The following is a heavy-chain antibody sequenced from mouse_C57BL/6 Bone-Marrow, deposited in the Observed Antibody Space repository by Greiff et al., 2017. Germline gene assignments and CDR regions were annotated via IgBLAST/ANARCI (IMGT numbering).Heavy chain of an antibody. CDR2: IYPGSGST. D-gene: IGHD1-1*01. Sequence: QVQLQQPGAELVKPGASVKMSCKASGYTFTSYWITWVKQRPGQGLEWIGDIYPGSGSTNYNEKFKSKATLPVDTSSSTAYMQLSSLTSEDSAVYYCARSPSYGSLFAYWGQGTLVTVSA. CDR1: GYTFTSYW. V-gene: IGHV1-55*01. J-gene: IGHJ3*01. CDR3: ARSPSYGSLFAY.